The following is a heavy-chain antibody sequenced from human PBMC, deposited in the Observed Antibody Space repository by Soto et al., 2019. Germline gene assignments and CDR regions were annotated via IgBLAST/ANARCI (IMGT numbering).Heavy chain of an antibody. CDR2: IKQDGSDK. J-gene: IGHJ5*02. CDR3: ARSLSGRDLGNNWFDP. CDR1: GFTFSTYW. Sequence: EVQLVESGGDLVQPGGSLRLSCAASGFTFSTYWMTWVRQAPGKGLEWVANIKQDGSDKYYVDSVKGRFTISRDNAKNSLYLQMNRLRAEDTAVYYCARSLSGRDLGNNWFDPWGQGTLVTVSS. D-gene: IGHD3-16*01. V-gene: IGHV3-7*05.